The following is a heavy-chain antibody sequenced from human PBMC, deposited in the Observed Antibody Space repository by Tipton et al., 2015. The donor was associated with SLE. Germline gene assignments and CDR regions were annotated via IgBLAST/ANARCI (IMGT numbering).Heavy chain of an antibody. CDR1: GGTFSSYA. CDR2: IIPIFGTA. Sequence: QVQLVQSGPEVKKPGSSVKVSCKASGGTFSSYAISWVRQAPGQGLEWMGGIIPIFGTANYAQKFQGRVTITADESTSTAYMELSSLRSEDTAVYYCARESPENFWSGYSYYYYGMDVWGQGTTVTVSS. V-gene: IGHV1-69*01. D-gene: IGHD3-3*01. CDR3: ARESPENFWSGYSYYYYGMDV. J-gene: IGHJ6*02.